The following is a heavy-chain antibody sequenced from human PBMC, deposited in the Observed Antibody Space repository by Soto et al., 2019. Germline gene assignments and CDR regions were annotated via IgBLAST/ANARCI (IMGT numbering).Heavy chain of an antibody. Sequence: SETLSLTCAVSDYSISTGYYWGWIRQPPGKGLEWIGSIYRSGTTFYNPSLKSRVTISVDTSKNQFSLKLTSVTAADTAVYFCARLWGCSGGHCLYYFDYWGQGTLVTVSS. V-gene: IGHV4-38-2*01. J-gene: IGHJ4*02. CDR3: ARLWGCSGGHCLYYFDY. CDR2: IYRSGTT. D-gene: IGHD2-15*01. CDR1: DYSISTGYY.